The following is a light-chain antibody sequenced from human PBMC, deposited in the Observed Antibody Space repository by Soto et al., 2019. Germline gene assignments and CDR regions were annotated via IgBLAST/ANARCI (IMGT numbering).Light chain of an antibody. Sequence: IVMTQSPATLSVSPGETATLSCRASQSVSSSLAWYQQQPGQAPRLGLYGASTRATGIPARFSGSGSGTEFTLTISSLEFGDSAVYYCQQYNSWPDTFGQGTRLEIK. J-gene: IGKJ5*01. V-gene: IGKV3-15*01. CDR3: QQYNSWPDT. CDR2: GAS. CDR1: QSVSSS.